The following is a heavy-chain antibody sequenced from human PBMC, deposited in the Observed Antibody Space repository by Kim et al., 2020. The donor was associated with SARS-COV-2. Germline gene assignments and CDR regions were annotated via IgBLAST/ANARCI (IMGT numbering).Heavy chain of an antibody. CDR1: GGSISSYY. V-gene: IGHV4-59*01. Sequence: SETLSLTCTVSGGSISSYYWSWIRQPPGKGLEWIGYIYYSGSTNYNPSLKSRVTISVDTSKNQFSLKLSSVTAADTAVYYCARDTRSGYWDGMDVWGQGTTVTVSS. CDR2: IYYSGST. J-gene: IGHJ6*02. D-gene: IGHD3-22*01. CDR3: ARDTRSGYWDGMDV.